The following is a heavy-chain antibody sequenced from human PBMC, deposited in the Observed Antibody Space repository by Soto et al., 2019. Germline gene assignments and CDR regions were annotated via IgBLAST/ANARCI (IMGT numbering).Heavy chain of an antibody. J-gene: IGHJ6*02. CDR3: ARDQGYCSGGSCLWGMEV. Sequence: GWSLRLSCAASGFTFSDYYMSWIRQAPGKGLEWVSYISSSSSYTNYADSVKGRFTISRDNAKNSLYLQMNSLRAEDTAVYYCARDQGYCSGGSCLWGMEVWGEGTTVTVS. D-gene: IGHD2-15*01. V-gene: IGHV3-11*06. CDR1: GFTFSDYY. CDR2: ISSSSSYT.